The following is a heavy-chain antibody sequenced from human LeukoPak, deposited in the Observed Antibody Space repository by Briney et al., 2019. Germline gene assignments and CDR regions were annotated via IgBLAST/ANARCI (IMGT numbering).Heavy chain of an antibody. CDR3: GRAKVRGMPH. V-gene: IGHV4-34*01. CDR2: INHSGSA. CDR1: GGSFSGYY. Sequence: SETLSLTCAVSGGSFSGYYWTWIRQPPGKGLEWIGEINHSGSANYSPSLSSRVTISLDMSENQFSLKLTSVTAADTAVYYCGRAKVRGMPHWGQGTLVTVSS. D-gene: IGHD3-16*01. J-gene: IGHJ4*02.